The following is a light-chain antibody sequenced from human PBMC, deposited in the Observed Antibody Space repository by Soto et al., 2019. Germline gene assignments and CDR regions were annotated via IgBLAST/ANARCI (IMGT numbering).Light chain of an antibody. CDR2: RTS. CDR1: QNIDNF. J-gene: IGKJ4*01. Sequence: DIVLRQSPATLSMSPGERATLSCRASQNIDNFLVWYQQKPGQAPRLLRFRTSSRATGGPARFSGSGSGTEFNLTSRSRQAEECGGEDGQQYNNWPRATFGGGTKVDIK. V-gene: IGKV3-15*01. CDR3: QQYNNWPRAT.